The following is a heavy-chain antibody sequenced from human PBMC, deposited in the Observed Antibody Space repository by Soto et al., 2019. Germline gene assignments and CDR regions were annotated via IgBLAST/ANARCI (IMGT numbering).Heavy chain of an antibody. V-gene: IGHV3-23*01. CDR2: ISGSGGST. D-gene: IGHD3-9*01. J-gene: IGHJ4*02. Sequence: GGSLRLSCAASGFTFSSYAMSWVRQAPGKGLEWVSAISGSGGSTYYADSVKGRFTISRDNSKNTLYLQMNSLRAEDTAVYYWARDSSYYDILTGDYFDYWGQGTLVTVSS. CDR1: GFTFSSYA. CDR3: ARDSSYYDILTGDYFDY.